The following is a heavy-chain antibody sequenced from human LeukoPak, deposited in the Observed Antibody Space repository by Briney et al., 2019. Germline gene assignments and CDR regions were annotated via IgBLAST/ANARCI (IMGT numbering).Heavy chain of an antibody. CDR1: GFTFSSYA. J-gene: IGHJ6*02. CDR2: ISYDGSNK. D-gene: IGHD3-3*01. CDR3: ARIQFGVVKYYYYGMGV. Sequence: GGSLRLSCAASGFTFSSYAMHWVRQAPGKGLEWVAVISYDGSNKYYADSVKGRFTISRDNSKNTLYLQMNSLRAEDTAVYYCARIQFGVVKYYYYGMGVWGQGTTVTVSS. V-gene: IGHV3-30-3*01.